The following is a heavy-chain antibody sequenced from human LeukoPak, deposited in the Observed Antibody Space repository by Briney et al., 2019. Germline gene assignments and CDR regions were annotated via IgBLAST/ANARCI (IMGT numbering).Heavy chain of an antibody. CDR1: GYTFTGYY. V-gene: IGHV1-2*02. Sequence: VASVKVSCKASGYTFTGYYMHWVRQAPGQGLEWMGWINPNSGGTNYAQKFQGRVTMTRDTSISTAYMELSRLRSDDTAVYYCVVVTAHIDFGYWGQGTLVTVSS. J-gene: IGHJ4*02. D-gene: IGHD2-21*02. CDR2: INPNSGGT. CDR3: VVVTAHIDFGY.